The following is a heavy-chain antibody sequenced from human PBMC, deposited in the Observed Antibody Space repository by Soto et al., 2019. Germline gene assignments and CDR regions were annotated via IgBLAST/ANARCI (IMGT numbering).Heavy chain of an antibody. CDR3: ARGYCSSGNCYRLYSYDMDV. CDR2: INPSSSAT. J-gene: IGHJ6*02. Sequence: ASVKVSCKASGYTITSYYMHWVRQAPGQGLEWMGIINPSSSATRYSQKFQGRVTMTRDVSTSTAYMEMSGLRSEDTAVYYCARGYCSSGNCYRLYSYDMDVWGQGTTVTVSS. V-gene: IGHV1-46*01. CDR1: GYTITSYY. D-gene: IGHD2-15*01.